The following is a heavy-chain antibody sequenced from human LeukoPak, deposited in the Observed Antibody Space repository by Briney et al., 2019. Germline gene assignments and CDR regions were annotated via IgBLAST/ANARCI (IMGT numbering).Heavy chain of an antibody. J-gene: IGHJ4*02. CDR1: GYTFTGYY. Sequence: ASVKVSCKASGYTFTGYYMHWVRQAPGQGLEWMGWINPNSGGTNYAQKFQGRVTMTRDTSISTAYMELSRLRSDDTAVYYCARGSCGGDCYASDYWGQGTLVTVSS. D-gene: IGHD2-21*02. V-gene: IGHV1-2*02. CDR3: ARGSCGGDCYASDY. CDR2: INPNSGGT.